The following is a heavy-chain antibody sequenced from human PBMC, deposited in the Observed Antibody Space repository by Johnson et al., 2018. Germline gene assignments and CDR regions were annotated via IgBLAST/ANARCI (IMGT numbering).Heavy chain of an antibody. J-gene: IGHJ1*01. CDR1: GYSFTSYW. D-gene: IGHD3-22*01. V-gene: IGHV5-51*01. CDR2: VYPGDSDT. CDR3: ASAPYYYDSSGYYYGYFQH. Sequence: VQLVESGAEVKKPGESLKISCKGSGYSFTSYWIGWVRQMPGKGLEWMGIVYPGDSDTRYSPSFQGPVTNSADKSISTAYLQWSSLKASDTAMYYCASAPYYYDSSGYYYGYFQHWGQGTLVTVSS.